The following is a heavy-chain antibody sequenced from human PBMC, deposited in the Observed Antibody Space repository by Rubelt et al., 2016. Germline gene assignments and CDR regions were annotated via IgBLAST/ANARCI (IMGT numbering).Heavy chain of an antibody. CDR2: ISSSSSTI. Sequence: EVQLVESGGGLVQPGGSLRLSCAASGFTFSSYSMNWVRQAPGKGLEWVSYISSSSSTIYYADSVKGRFTISRDNAKNSLYLQMNSLRAEDTAVYYCAREPRYCSSTSCYEDYWGQGTLVTVSS. J-gene: IGHJ4*02. V-gene: IGHV3-48*01. CDR1: GFTFSSYS. D-gene: IGHD2-2*01. CDR3: AREPRYCSSTSCYEDY.